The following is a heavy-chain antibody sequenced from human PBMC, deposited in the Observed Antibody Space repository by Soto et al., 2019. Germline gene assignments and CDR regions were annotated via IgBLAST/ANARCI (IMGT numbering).Heavy chain of an antibody. CDR3: ARAPTALTWFDP. CDR1: GFTFSSYS. J-gene: IGHJ5*02. Sequence: EVQLVESGGGLVQPGGSLRLSCAASGFTFSSYSMNWVRQAPGKGLEWVSYISSSSSTIYYADSVKGRFTISRDNATNSLYLPMNRLRDEDTAVYYCARAPTALTWFDPWGQGTLVTVSS. CDR2: ISSSSSTI. V-gene: IGHV3-48*02.